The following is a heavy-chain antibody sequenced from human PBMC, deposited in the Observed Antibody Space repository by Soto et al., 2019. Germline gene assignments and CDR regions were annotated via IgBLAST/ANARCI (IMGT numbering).Heavy chain of an antibody. D-gene: IGHD3-22*01. V-gene: IGHV3-11*01. CDR3: ARSVPYYDSSGPFDY. J-gene: IGHJ4*02. CDR1: GFTFSDYY. CDR2: ISSSGSTI. Sequence: GGSLRLSCAASGFTFSDYYMSWIRQAPGKGLEWVSYISSSGSTIYYADSVKGRFTISRDNAKNSLYLQMNSLRAEDTAVYYCARSVPYYDSSGPFDYWGQGTLVTISS.